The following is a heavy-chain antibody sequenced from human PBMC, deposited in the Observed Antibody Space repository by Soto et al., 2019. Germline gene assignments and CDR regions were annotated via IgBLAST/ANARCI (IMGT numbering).Heavy chain of an antibody. CDR3: EKDWMKIGRPLKASWEVPETLDDYVWGRYRQDAFDI. J-gene: IGHJ3*02. V-gene: IGHV3-23*01. D-gene: IGHD3-16*02. Sequence: GGSLRLSCAASGFTFSSYAMSWVRQAPGKGLEWVSAISGSGGSTYYADSVKGRFTISRDNSKNTLYLQMTSRRAEDSAVYYCEKDWMKIGRPLKASWEVPETLDDYVWGRYRQDAFDIWGQGTMVTVSS. CDR2: ISGSGGST. CDR1: GFTFSSYA.